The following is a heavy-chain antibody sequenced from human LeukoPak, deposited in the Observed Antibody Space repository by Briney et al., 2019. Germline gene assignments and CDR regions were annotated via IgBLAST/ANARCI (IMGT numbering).Heavy chain of an antibody. CDR1: GYTFTSYD. Sequence: ASVKVSCKASGYTFTSYDINWVRQATGQGLEWMGWMNPNSGNTGYAQKFQGRVTMTRNTSTSTAYMELSSLRSEDTAVYYCARTYGSGSYRPDYYYYHMDVWGKGTTVTVSS. CDR3: ARTYGSGSYRPDYYYYHMDV. J-gene: IGHJ6*03. D-gene: IGHD3-10*01. V-gene: IGHV1-8*01. CDR2: MNPNSGNT.